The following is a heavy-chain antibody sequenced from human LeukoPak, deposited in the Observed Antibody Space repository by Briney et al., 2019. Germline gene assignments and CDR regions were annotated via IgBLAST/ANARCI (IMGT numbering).Heavy chain of an antibody. CDR1: GGSISSRSW. V-gene: IGHV4-4*02. Sequence: SGTLSLTCAVSGGSISSRSWWSWVRQAPGKGLEWIGEISHSENTNYNPSLKSRVTTSIDKSNNQFSLNLTSVTAADMAVYYCARSDYIWGSYRVYDYWGQGTLVTVSS. D-gene: IGHD3-16*02. CDR3: ARSDYIWGSYRVYDY. CDR2: ISHSENT. J-gene: IGHJ4*02.